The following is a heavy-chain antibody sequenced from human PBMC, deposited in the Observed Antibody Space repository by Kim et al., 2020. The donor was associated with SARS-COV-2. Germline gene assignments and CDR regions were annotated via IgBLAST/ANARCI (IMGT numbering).Heavy chain of an antibody. CDR2: TYYRSKWYN. Sequence: SQTLSLTCAISGDSVSSNSAAWNWIRQSPSRGLEWLGRTYYRSKWYNDYAVSVKSRITINPDTSKNQFSLQLNSVTPEDTAVYYCARGGHIYCSGGSCYWGLGAFDIWGQGTMVTVSS. V-gene: IGHV6-1*01. CDR3: ARGGHIYCSGGSCYWGLGAFDI. D-gene: IGHD2-15*01. CDR1: GDSVSSNSAA. J-gene: IGHJ3*02.